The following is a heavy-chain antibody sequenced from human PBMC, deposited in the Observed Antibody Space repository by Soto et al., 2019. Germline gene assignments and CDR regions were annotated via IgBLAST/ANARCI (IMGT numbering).Heavy chain of an antibody. CDR3: ARDHPYYDFWSGYGFTDYYYYMDV. D-gene: IGHD3-3*01. CDR2: IKQDGSEK. Sequence: GGSLRLSCAASGFTFSSYWMSWVRQAPGKGLEWVANIKQDGSEKYYVDSVKGRFTISRDNAKNSLYLQMNSLRAEDTAVYYCARDHPYYDFWSGYGFTDYYYYMDVWGKGTTVTVSS. V-gene: IGHV3-7*01. J-gene: IGHJ6*03. CDR1: GFTFSSYW.